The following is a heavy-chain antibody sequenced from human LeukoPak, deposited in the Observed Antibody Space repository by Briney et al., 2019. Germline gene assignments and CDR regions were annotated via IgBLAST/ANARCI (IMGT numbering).Heavy chain of an antibody. V-gene: IGHV3-66*01. J-gene: IGHJ4*02. CDR2: MSGGGNT. Sequence: GGSLRLSCAASGFSVSSTYMSWVRRAPGKGLEWVSVMSGGGNTYYEDSVKGRFTISRDNSKNTVYLQMNSMRAEDTAVYYCARGDLVAPLTFESWGQGTLVTVSS. D-gene: IGHD2-15*01. CDR1: GFSVSSTY. CDR3: ARGDLVAPLTFES.